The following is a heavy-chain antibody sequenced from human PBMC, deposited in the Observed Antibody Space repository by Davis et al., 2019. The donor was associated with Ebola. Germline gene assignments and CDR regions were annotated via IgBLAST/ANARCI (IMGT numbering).Heavy chain of an antibody. CDR2: IYYSGST. CDR1: GGSISSSSYY. CDR3: ARGAVTTLLN. D-gene: IGHD4-17*01. Sequence: SETLSLTCTVSGGSISSSSYYWGWIRQPPGKGLEWIGSIYYSGSTYYNPSLKSRVTISVDTSKNQFSLKLSSVTAADTAVYYCARGAVTTLLNWGQGTLVTVSS. V-gene: IGHV4-39*01. J-gene: IGHJ4*02.